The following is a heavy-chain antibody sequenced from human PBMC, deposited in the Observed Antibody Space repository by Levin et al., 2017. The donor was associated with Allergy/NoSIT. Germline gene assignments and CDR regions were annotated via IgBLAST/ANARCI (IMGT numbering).Heavy chain of an antibody. V-gene: IGHV3-21*01. D-gene: IGHD6-6*01. CDR1: GFTFSSYG. Sequence: GGSLRLSCAASGFTFSSYGMNWVRQAPGKGLEWVSYISSSSTYIYYADSVKGRLTISRDNAKNSLYLQMNSLRAADTDVYYCATDKRSISAFDIWGQGTMVTVSS. J-gene: IGHJ3*02. CDR2: ISSSSTYI. CDR3: ATDKRSISAFDI.